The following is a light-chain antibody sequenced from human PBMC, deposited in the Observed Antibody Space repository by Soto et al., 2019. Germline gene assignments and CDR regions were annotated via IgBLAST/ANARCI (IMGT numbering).Light chain of an antibody. CDR3: SSYTITSTLL. CDR2: DVS. Sequence: QSALTQPASVSGSPGQSITISCTGTSSDVGGYNYVSWYQQHPGKAPKLMIYDVSNRPSGVSNRFSGSKSGNTASLTISGLHAEDEADYYCSSYTITSTLLFGTGTKLTVL. J-gene: IGLJ1*01. CDR1: SSDVGGYNY. V-gene: IGLV2-14*01.